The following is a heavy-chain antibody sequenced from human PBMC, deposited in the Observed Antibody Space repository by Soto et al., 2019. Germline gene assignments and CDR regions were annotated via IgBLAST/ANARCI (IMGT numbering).Heavy chain of an antibody. CDR1: GFTFSSYA. J-gene: IGHJ3*02. D-gene: IGHD7-27*01. V-gene: IGHV3-30-3*01. Sequence: QVQLVESGGGVVQPGRSLRLSCAASGFTFSSYAMHWVRQAPGKGLEWVAVISYDGSNKYYADSVKGRFTISRDNSKNSLYLQLICLRAEDTAVYYCARVLSSENWVSGSDAFDIWGQGTMVTVSS. CDR2: ISYDGSNK. CDR3: ARVLSSENWVSGSDAFDI.